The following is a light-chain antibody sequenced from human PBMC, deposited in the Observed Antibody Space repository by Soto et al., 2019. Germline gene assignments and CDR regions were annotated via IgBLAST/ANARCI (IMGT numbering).Light chain of an antibody. V-gene: IGLV2-14*01. CDR1: SSDVGAYAV. Sequence: QSVLTQPASVSGSPGQSITISCSGTSSDVGAYAVVSWYQHHTDKAPKVIIFEVTKRPSGVSDLFSASKTGNTASLTISGLPAEDEADYCFTSYTRSKTVIFGGGPQVTVL. CDR3: TSYTRSKTVI. CDR2: EVT. J-gene: IGLJ2*01.